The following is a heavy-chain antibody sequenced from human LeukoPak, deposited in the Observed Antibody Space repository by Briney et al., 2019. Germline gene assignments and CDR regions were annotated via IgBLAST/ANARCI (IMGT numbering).Heavy chain of an antibody. Sequence: GGSLRLSCAASGFTFDDFAMHWVRQAPGKGLEWVSGISWNSGIIDYADSVKGRFTISRDNAKNSLYLQMNSLRAEDTALYYCAKDDGRGYSYGLSYWGQGTLVTVSS. CDR1: GFTFDDFA. J-gene: IGHJ4*02. CDR3: AKDDGRGYSYGLSY. V-gene: IGHV3-9*01. CDR2: ISWNSGII. D-gene: IGHD5-18*01.